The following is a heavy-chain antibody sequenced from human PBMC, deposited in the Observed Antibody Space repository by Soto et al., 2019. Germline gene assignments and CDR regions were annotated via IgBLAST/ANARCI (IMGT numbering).Heavy chain of an antibody. J-gene: IGHJ5*02. Sequence: SLRLSCAASGFTFSIYAMHWVRQAPGKGLEWVAVISYDGSSTSYADSVKGRFTISRDNAKNTLYLQMNSLRAEDTAVYYCARVGFGYCSSTSCLDPWGQGTLVTVSS. V-gene: IGHV3-30*04. D-gene: IGHD2-2*03. CDR2: ISYDGSST. CDR3: ARVGFGYCSSTSCLDP. CDR1: GFTFSIYA.